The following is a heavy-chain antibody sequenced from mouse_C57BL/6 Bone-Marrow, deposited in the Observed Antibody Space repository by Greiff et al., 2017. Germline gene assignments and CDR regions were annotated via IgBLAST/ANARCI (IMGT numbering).Heavy chain of an antibody. D-gene: IGHD2-10*02. Sequence: VKLMESGPGLVQPSQSLSITCTVSGFSLTSYGVHWVRQSPGKGLEWLGVIWSGGSTDYNAAFISRLSISKDNSKSQVFFKMNSLQADDTAIYYCARERYGNYNYYAMDYWGQGTSVTVSS. J-gene: IGHJ4*01. CDR2: IWSGGST. CDR3: ARERYGNYNYYAMDY. CDR1: GFSLTSYG. V-gene: IGHV2-2*01.